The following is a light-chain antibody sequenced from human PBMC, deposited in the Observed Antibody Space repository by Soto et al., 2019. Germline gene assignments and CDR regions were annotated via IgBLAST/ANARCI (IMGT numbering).Light chain of an antibody. CDR3: QQYSNWPST. V-gene: IGKV3-15*01. CDR2: GAS. J-gene: IGKJ2*01. Sequence: EIVMTQSPVTLSVSPGERATLPGRPSRGVSSNLACYKLKPGQAPRLLTFGASTRATGIPARFSASGSGTDFTLTISSLQSEDFAVYCCQQYSNWPSTFGQGTKLDIK. CDR1: RGVSSN.